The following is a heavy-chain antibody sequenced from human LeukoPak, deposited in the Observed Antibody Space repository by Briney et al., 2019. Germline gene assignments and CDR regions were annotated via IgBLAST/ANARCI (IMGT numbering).Heavy chain of an antibody. Sequence: PSETLSLTCTVSGGSISSSDWYWGWIRQPPGKGLEWIGTIFYNGATQFNPSLKSRVTLSVDTSRNQFSLRLTSVTAADTAVYYCAREERYTTSSGGHWGQGTLVTVSS. J-gene: IGHJ1*01. D-gene: IGHD1-26*01. CDR3: AREERYTTSSGGH. CDR1: GGSISSSDWY. CDR2: IFYNGAT. V-gene: IGHV4-39*07.